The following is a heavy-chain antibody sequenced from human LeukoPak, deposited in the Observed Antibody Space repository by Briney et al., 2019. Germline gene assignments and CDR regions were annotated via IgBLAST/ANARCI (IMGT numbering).Heavy chain of an antibody. J-gene: IGHJ6*02. Sequence: PGGSLRLSCAASGFTFSSYEMNWVRQAPGKGLEWVSYISSSVSTIYHADSVKGRFTISRDNAKNSLYLQMNSLRAEDTAVYYCARDSGMDVWGQGTTVTVSS. CDR3: ARDSGMDV. V-gene: IGHV3-48*03. CDR2: ISSSVSTI. CDR1: GFTFSSYE.